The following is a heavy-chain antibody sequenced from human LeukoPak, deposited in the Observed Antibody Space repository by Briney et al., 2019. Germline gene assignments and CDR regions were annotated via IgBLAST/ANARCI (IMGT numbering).Heavy chain of an antibody. D-gene: IGHD6-13*01. CDR2: ISESGDFT. CDR3: AKESAAAGYFDY. CDR1: EFTFSSSA. V-gene: IGHV3-23*01. J-gene: IGHJ4*01. Sequence: GGSLRLSCAASEFTFSSSAMSWVRQAPGKGLAWVSVISESGDFTYYADSVKGRFTISRDSSKNTLNLQMNSLRAEDTAVYYCAKESAAAGYFDYWGLGTLVTVSS.